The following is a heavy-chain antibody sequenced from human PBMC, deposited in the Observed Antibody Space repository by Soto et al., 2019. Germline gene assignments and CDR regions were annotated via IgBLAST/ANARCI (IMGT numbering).Heavy chain of an antibody. J-gene: IGHJ3*02. D-gene: IGHD3-16*02. V-gene: IGHV3-23*01. Sequence: EVQLLESGGGLVQPGGSLRLSCAASGFTFSSYAMSWVRQAPGKGLEWVSAISGSGGSTYYADPVKGRFTISRDNSKNTLYLQMNSLRVEDTAVYYCAKEYYDYIWGSYRYTGNAFDIWGQGTMVTVSS. CDR1: GFTFSSYA. CDR3: AKEYYDYIWGSYRYTGNAFDI. CDR2: ISGSGGST.